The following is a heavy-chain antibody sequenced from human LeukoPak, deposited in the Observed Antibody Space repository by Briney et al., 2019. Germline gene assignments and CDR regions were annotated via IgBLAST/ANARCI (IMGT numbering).Heavy chain of an antibody. Sequence: PSETLSLTCTVSGGSISSGGYYWSWIRQPPGKGLEWIGYIHHSGSTYYNPSLKSRVTISVDRSKNQFSLKLSSVTAADTAVYYCARDHYGGNSYIDYWGQGTLVTVSS. CDR2: IHHSGST. CDR3: ARDHYGGNSYIDY. D-gene: IGHD4-23*01. CDR1: GGSISSGGYY. V-gene: IGHV4-30-2*01. J-gene: IGHJ4*02.